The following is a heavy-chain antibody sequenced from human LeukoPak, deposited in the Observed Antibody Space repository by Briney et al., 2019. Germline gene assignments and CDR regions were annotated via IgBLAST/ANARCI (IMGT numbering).Heavy chain of an antibody. V-gene: IGHV4-59*08. Sequence: SETLSLTRTVSGGSISSYYWSWIRQPPGKGLEWIGYIYYSGSTNYNPSLKSRVTISVDTSKNQFSLKLSSVTAADTAVYYCARLGRITMIVVVIEFDAFDIWGQGTMVTVSS. CDR1: GGSISSYY. J-gene: IGHJ3*02. CDR2: IYYSGST. CDR3: ARLGRITMIVVVIEFDAFDI. D-gene: IGHD3-22*01.